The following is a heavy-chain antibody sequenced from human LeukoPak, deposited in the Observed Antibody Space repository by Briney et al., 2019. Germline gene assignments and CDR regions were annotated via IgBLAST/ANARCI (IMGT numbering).Heavy chain of an antibody. CDR3: ARVGVKYSSSRRFDY. V-gene: IGHV1-2*02. D-gene: IGHD6-13*01. Sequence: ASVKVSFKASGYTFTGYYKHWVRQAPGQGLEWMGCINPNSGGTNYAQKFQGRVTMTMDRSISKANMYLSRLRSADTAVYYCARVGVKYSSSRRFDYWGEGTLVTVSS. CDR1: GYTFTGYY. CDR2: INPNSGGT. J-gene: IGHJ4*02.